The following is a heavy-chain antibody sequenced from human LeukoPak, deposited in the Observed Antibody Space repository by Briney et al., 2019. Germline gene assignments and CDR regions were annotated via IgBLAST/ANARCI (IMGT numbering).Heavy chain of an antibody. CDR2: INHSGST. CDR1: GGSFSGYY. D-gene: IGHD3-22*01. CDR3: ASPADVWASGYTFEH. J-gene: IGHJ4*02. V-gene: IGHV4-34*01. Sequence: PSETLSLTCAVYGGSFSGYYWSWIRQPPGKGLEWIGEINHSGSTNYNPSLKSRVTISVDTSKNQFSLKLSSVTAADTAVYYCASPADVWASGYTFEHRGPGNLVTVSS.